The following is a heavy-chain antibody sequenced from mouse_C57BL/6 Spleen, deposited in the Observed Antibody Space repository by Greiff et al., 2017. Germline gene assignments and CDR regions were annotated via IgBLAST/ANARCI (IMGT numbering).Heavy chain of an antibody. J-gene: IGHJ4*01. CDR2: LWSDGST. D-gene: IGHD1-1*01. CDR1: GFSLPSYG. Sequence: VKLMESGPGLVAPSQSLSITCTVSGFSLPSYGVHWVRQPPGTGLEWLVVLWSDGSTTYNSALKSRLSISKDNSKSQVFLKTNSLQSEDTAMYYCARRCTTGTMDYWGQGTSVTVSS. V-gene: IGHV2-6*03. CDR3: ARRCTTGTMDY.